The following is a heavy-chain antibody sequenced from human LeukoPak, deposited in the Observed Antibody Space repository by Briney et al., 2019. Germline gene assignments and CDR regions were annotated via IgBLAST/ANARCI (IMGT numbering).Heavy chain of an antibody. CDR2: SIPLYHSS. Sequence: SVKVSCKASGGTFGSYAFSWVRQAPGQGLEWMGGSIPLYHSSNYAQNFQGRVTITADKSTSTAYMELSSLRSEDTAVYYCARGKHLVPDDYWGQGTLVTVSS. J-gene: IGHJ4*02. V-gene: IGHV1-69*06. CDR1: GGTFGSYA. CDR3: ARGKHLVPDDY. D-gene: IGHD3-3*02.